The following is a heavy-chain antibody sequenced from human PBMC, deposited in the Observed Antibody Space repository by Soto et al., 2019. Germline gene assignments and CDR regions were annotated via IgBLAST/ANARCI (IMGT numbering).Heavy chain of an antibody. Sequence: GGSLRLSCAASGFTFSSYNMNWVRQAPGKGLEWVSSISSSSSYIYYADSVKGRFTISRDNAKNSLYLQMNSLRAEDTAVYYCARVGGSFYYYYYYMDVWGKGTTVTVSS. CDR3: ARVGGSFYYYYYYMDV. J-gene: IGHJ6*03. V-gene: IGHV3-21*01. CDR1: GFTFSSYN. D-gene: IGHD3-16*01. CDR2: ISSSSSYI.